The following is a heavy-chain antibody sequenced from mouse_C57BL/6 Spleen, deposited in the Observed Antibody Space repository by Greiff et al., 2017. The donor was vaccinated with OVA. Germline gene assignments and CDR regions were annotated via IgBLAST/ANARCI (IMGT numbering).Heavy chain of an antibody. CDR3: VREKYYFDY. CDR2: ISSKSSNYAT. Sequence: EVKLMESGGGLVQPKGSLKLSCAASGFTFNTYAMHWVRQAPGKGLEWVACISSKSSNYATYYADSVKDRFTISRDDSQSMLYLQMNNLEAEDTAMYYCVREKYYFDYWGQGTTLTVSS. J-gene: IGHJ2*01. CDR1: GFTFNTYA. V-gene: IGHV10-3*01.